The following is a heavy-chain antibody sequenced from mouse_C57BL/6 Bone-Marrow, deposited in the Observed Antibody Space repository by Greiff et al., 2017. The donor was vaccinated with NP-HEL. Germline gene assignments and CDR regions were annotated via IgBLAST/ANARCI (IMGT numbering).Heavy chain of an antibody. J-gene: IGHJ3*01. Sequence: EVQLQQSGAELVRPGASVKLSCTASGFNIKDDYMHWVKQRPEQGLEWIGWIDPENGDTEYASKFQGKATITADTSSNTAYLQLSSLTSEDTAVYYCTTYSNSFAYWGQGTLVTVSA. CDR2: IDPENGDT. D-gene: IGHD2-5*01. CDR3: TTYSNSFAY. V-gene: IGHV14-4*01. CDR1: GFNIKDDY.